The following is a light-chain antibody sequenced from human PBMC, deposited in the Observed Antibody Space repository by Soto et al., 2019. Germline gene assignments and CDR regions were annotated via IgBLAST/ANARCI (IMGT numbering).Light chain of an antibody. CDR2: WAS. CDR1: QSLLYSLNNKNY. J-gene: IGKJ1*01. Sequence: DIVMTQSPDSLAVSLGERATINCKSSQSLLYSLNNKNYLTWYQMKPGQPPKLLIYWASTRESGVPDRFSGSGSETDFTLTINNLQAEDVATDYCQHYFLTPPWTLGQVTTVKIK. V-gene: IGKV4-1*01. CDR3: QHYFLTPPWT.